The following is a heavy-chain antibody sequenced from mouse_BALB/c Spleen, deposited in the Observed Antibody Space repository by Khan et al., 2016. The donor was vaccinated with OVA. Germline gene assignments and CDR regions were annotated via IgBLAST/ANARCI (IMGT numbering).Heavy chain of an antibody. Sequence: EVQLQESGPGLVKPSQSLSLTCTVTGYSITSDYAWYWIRQFPGNKLEWMGYITYSGSTSYTPSLKSRFSITRDTSKNKFFLQLNSVTTEDTATYYCTRGRAYWGQGTLVTVSA. V-gene: IGHV3-2*02. D-gene: IGHD3-3*01. CDR1: GYSITSDYA. CDR3: TRGRAY. CDR2: ITYSGST. J-gene: IGHJ3*01.